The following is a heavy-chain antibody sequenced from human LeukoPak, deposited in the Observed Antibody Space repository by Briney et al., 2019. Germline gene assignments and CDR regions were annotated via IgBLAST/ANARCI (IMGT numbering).Heavy chain of an antibody. D-gene: IGHD1-1*01. CDR1: GYTFTSYA. Sequence: SVKVSCKASGYTFTSYAMNWVRQAPGQGLEWMGGIIPIFGTANYAQKFQGRVTITTDESTSTAYMELSSLRSEDTAVYYCAREGGTGRAFDYWGQGTLVTVSS. CDR3: AREGGTGRAFDY. CDR2: IIPIFGTA. V-gene: IGHV1-69*05. J-gene: IGHJ4*02.